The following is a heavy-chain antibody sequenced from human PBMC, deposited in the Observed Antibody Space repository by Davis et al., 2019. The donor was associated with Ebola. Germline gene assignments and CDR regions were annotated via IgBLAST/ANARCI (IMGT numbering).Heavy chain of an antibody. CDR1: GFTFSSYG. V-gene: IGHV3-30*18. Sequence: GESLKISCAASGFTFSSYGMHWVRQAPGKGLEWVAVISYDGSNKYYADSVKGRFTISRDNSKNTLYLQMNSLRAEDTAVYYCAKGIKRYFDWLLIGGFYGMDAWGQGTTVTVSS. J-gene: IGHJ6*02. CDR3: AKGIKRYFDWLLIGGFYGMDA. CDR2: ISYDGSNK. D-gene: IGHD3-9*01.